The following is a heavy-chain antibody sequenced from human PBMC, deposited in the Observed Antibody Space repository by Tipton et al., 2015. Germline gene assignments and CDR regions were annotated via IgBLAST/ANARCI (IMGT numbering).Heavy chain of an antibody. D-gene: IGHD5-24*01. Sequence: TLSLTCTVSGGSVTSGSYYWSWIRQPPGKGLEWIGYISYTDGAHYNPALKSRVTISVDTSKNQFSLTLNSVAAADTAVYYCARDKDRWLQYWAFDIWGQGTMVTVSS. CDR1: GGSVTSGSYY. CDR3: ARDKDRWLQYWAFDI. CDR2: ISYTDGA. V-gene: IGHV4-61*01. J-gene: IGHJ3*02.